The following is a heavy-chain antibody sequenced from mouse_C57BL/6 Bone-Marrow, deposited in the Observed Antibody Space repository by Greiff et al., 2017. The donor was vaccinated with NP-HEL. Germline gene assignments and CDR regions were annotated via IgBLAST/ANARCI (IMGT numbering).Heavy chain of an antibody. CDR2: INPSSGYT. CDR3: AREGGLRLWYFDV. J-gene: IGHJ1*03. D-gene: IGHD2-4*01. Sequence: QVQLKESGAELAKPGASVKLSCKASGYTFTSYWMHWVKQRPGQGLEWIGYINPSSGYTKYNQKFKDPPPLTADKSSSTAYMQLSSLTYEDSAVYYCAREGGLRLWYFDVWGTGTTVTVSS. V-gene: IGHV1-7*01. CDR1: GYTFTSYW.